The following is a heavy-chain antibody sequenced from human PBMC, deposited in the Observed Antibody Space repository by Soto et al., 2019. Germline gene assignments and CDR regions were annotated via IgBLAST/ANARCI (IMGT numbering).Heavy chain of an antibody. CDR1: GFTVSSNY. CDR3: VREIYSSSSLFNYYYYYMDV. Sequence: EVQLVESGGGLVQPGGSLRLSCAASGFTVSSNYMSWVRQAPGKGLAWVSVIYSGGSTYYADSVKGRFTISRDNSKNTLYLQMNSLRAEDTAVYYCVREIYSSSSLFNYYYYYMDVWGKGTTVTVSS. D-gene: IGHD6-6*01. CDR2: IYSGGST. V-gene: IGHV3-66*01. J-gene: IGHJ6*03.